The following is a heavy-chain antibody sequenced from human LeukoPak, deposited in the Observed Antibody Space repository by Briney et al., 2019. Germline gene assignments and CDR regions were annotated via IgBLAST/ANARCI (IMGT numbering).Heavy chain of an antibody. V-gene: IGHV3-7*01. CDR2: IKQDGREK. J-gene: IGHJ1*01. CDR3: AREPPGGYSSSWYLTSYFHH. Sequence: GGSLRLSCAASGFTFTTYWMSWVRQAPGKGLEWVANIKQDGREKYYVDSVEGRFTISRDNATNSLYLQMNSLRADDTAVYFCAREPPGGYSSSWYLTSYFHHWGQGTLVTVSS. D-gene: IGHD6-13*01. CDR1: GFTFTTYW.